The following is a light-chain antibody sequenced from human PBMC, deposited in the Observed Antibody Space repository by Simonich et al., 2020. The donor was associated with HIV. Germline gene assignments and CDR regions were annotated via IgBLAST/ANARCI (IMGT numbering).Light chain of an antibody. V-gene: IGLV2-14*02. J-gene: IGLJ1*01. CDR1: SSDVGSYDL. Sequence: QSALTQPASVSGSPGQSITISCTGTSSDVGSYDLVSWYQHYPGKAPKLMISEVSKRPSGVSNRFSGSKSGNTASLTISGLQAEDEAEYHCTSYTSSNALYVFGTGTKVTVL. CDR3: TSYTSSNALYV. CDR2: EVS.